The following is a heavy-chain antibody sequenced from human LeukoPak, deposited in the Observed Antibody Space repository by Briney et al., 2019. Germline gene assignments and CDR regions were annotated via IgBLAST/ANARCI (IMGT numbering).Heavy chain of an antibody. D-gene: IGHD2-2*01. CDR2: INPNSGGT. Sequence: ASVKVSCKASGYTFTGYYMHWVRQAPGQGLEWMGWINPNSGGTNYAQKFQGRVTMTRDTSISTAYMELSRLRSDDTAVYYCARVLTVPDKTNATPTYDYWGQGTLVTVSS. CDR3: ARVLTVPDKTNATPTYDY. CDR1: GYTFTGYY. V-gene: IGHV1-2*02. J-gene: IGHJ4*02.